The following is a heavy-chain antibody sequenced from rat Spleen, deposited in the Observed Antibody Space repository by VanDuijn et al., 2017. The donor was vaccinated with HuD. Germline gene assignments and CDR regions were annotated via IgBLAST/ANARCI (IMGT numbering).Heavy chain of an antibody. J-gene: IGHJ3*01. CDR1: GFTFSDYG. Sequence: EVQLVESGGGLVQPGRSLKLSCVASGFTFSDYGMTWIRQAPGKGLEWGAYISTSSGTIYYADTVKVRFTISRDNAKNTLYLQLSSLRSEDTALYYCGTSYYGYERFAYWGQGTLVTVSS. D-gene: IGHD1-7*01. CDR2: ISTSSGTI. V-gene: IGHV5-34*01. CDR3: GTSYYGYERFAY.